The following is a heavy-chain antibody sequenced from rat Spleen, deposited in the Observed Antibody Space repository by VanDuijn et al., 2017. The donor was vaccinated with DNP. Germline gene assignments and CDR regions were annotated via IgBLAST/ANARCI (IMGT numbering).Heavy chain of an antibody. J-gene: IGHJ2*01. V-gene: IGHV5-31*01. CDR1: GFIFSNYW. CDR2: ITKTGDTT. CDR3: TSNPHFRTAAPFDY. Sequence: EVQLVESGGGPVQPGRSLKVSCVASGFIFSNYWMTWIRQAPGKGLEWIASITKTGDTTYYSDSVQGRFSISRDNAKSTLYLQVNSLRSEDTATYYCTSNPHFRTAAPFDYWGQGVMVTVSS. D-gene: IGHD3-8*01.